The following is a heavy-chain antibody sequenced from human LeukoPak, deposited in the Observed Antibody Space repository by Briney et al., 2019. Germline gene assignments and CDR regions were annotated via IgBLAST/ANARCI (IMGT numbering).Heavy chain of an antibody. V-gene: IGHV1-2*02. CDR2: INPNSGGT. CDR3: ARDIELRYFDWLPTAHYYYGMDV. J-gene: IGHJ6*02. CDR1: GYTFTGYY. Sequence: GASVKVSCKASGYTFTGYYMHWVRQAPGQGLEWMGWINPNSGGTNYAQKFQGRVTMTRDTSISTAYMELSRLRSDDTAAYYCARDIELRYFDWLPTAHYYYGMDVWGQGTTVTVSS. D-gene: IGHD3-9*01.